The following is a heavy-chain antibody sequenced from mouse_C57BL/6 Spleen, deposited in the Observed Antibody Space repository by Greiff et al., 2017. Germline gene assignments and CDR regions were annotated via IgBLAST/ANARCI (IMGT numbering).Heavy chain of an antibody. Sequence: QVQLKQPGAELVKPGASVKMSCKASGYTFTSYWITWVKQRPGQGLEWIGDIYPGSGSTNYNEKFKSKATLTVDTSSSTAYMQLSSLTSEDSAVYYCARAYYGNFDVWGTGTTVTVSS. CDR2: IYPGSGST. CDR3: ARAYYGNFDV. V-gene: IGHV1-55*01. CDR1: GYTFTSYW. J-gene: IGHJ1*03.